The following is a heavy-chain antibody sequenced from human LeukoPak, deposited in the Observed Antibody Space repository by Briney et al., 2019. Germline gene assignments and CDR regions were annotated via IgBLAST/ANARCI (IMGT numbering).Heavy chain of an antibody. CDR1: GVSFSGYW. CDR3: ARVRRVAVPYYFDY. Sequence: GGSLRLSCAVSGVSFSGYWMSWVRQAPGKGLEWVANIKENGSEKYHVDSVKGRFTISRDNAKNSLFLQMDSLRVDDTAVYYCARVRRVAVPYYFDYWGQGTQVTVSS. CDR2: IKENGSEK. D-gene: IGHD6-19*01. V-gene: IGHV3-7*01. J-gene: IGHJ4*02.